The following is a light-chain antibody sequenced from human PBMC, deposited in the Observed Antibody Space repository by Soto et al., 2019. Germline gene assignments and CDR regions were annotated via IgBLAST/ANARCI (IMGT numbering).Light chain of an antibody. Sequence: EVVMTQSPATLSVSPGERVTLSCRASESVHRNLAWNHQKPGQGTSLLNYYASTRATGVPDRFTGSGSGTEFTLTISSLQSEDFGIYTCQTYSNLPPTFGTGTKVEIK. J-gene: IGKJ3*01. CDR3: QTYSNLPPT. CDR1: ESVHRN. CDR2: YAS. V-gene: IGKV3-15*01.